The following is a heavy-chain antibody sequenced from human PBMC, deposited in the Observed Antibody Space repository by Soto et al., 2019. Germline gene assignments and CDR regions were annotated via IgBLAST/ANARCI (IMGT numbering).Heavy chain of an antibody. CDR1: GYTFTSYG. CDR2: ISAYNGNT. V-gene: IGHV1-18*01. J-gene: IGHJ4*02. CDR3: ARVSRQIQLWYDGDY. D-gene: IGHD5-18*01. Sequence: QVQLVQSGAEVKKPGASVKVSCKASGYTFTSYGISWVRQAPGQGLEWMGWISAYNGNTNYAQKLQGRVTRTTDPSTSTAYMELRSLSSDDTAVYYCARVSRQIQLWYDGDYRGQGSLVTVSS.